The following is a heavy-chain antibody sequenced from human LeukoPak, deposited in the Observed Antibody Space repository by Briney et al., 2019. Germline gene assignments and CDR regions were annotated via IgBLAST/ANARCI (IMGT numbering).Heavy chain of an antibody. CDR3: AKDKDPWKSTSISDFDY. Sequence: GGSLRLSCAASGFTFSSYWMHWVRQAPGKGLEWVAFIRYDGSNKYYADSVKGRFTISRDNSKNTLYLQMNSLRAEGTAMYFCAKDKDPWKSTSISDFDYWGQGTLVTVSS. J-gene: IGHJ4*02. CDR2: IRYDGSNK. D-gene: IGHD1-1*01. CDR1: GFTFSSYW. V-gene: IGHV3-30*02.